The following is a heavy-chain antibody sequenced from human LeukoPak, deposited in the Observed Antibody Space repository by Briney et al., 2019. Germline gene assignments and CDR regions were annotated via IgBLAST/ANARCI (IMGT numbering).Heavy chain of an antibody. CDR1: GFTFSSYA. V-gene: IGHV3-23*01. CDR3: ANEGPNFDY. Sequence: PGGSLRLSCATSGFTFSSYAMSWVRQAPGKGLEWVSVISGSGDSTYYADSVKGRFAISRDNSKNTVYLQMNSLRVEDTAVYYCANEGPNFDYWGQGTLVTVSS. D-gene: IGHD2-8*01. CDR2: ISGSGDST. J-gene: IGHJ4*02.